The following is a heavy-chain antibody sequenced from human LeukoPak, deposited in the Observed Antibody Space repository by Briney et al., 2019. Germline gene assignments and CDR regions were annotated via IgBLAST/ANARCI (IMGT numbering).Heavy chain of an antibody. V-gene: IGHV3-23*01. J-gene: IGHJ6*02. CDR2: ITTSGST. Sequence: GRSLRPSCAASGFSFSTYAMHWVRHAPGKGLEWVSGITTSGSTYYADSVKGRFTISRENSNNTLYLHMDSLRAEDTAVYYCAKATVWNYYYGLDVWGQGTTVTVSS. CDR1: GFSFSTYA. CDR3: AKATVWNYYYGLDV. D-gene: IGHD2-21*01.